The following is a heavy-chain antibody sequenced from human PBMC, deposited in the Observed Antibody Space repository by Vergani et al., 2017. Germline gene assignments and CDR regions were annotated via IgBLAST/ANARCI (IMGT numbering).Heavy chain of an antibody. V-gene: IGHV3-13*01. CDR1: GFTFSSYD. Sequence: EVQLVGSGGGLIKPGGSLRLSCAASGFTFSSYDMHWVRQATGKGLEWVSAIGTAGDTYYPGSVKGRFTISRENAKNSLYLQMNSLRAGDTAVYYCARGGYCSSTSCSKAHGYFDLWGRGTLVTVSS. D-gene: IGHD2-2*01. CDR3: ARGGYCSSTSCSKAHGYFDL. CDR2: IGTAGDT. J-gene: IGHJ2*01.